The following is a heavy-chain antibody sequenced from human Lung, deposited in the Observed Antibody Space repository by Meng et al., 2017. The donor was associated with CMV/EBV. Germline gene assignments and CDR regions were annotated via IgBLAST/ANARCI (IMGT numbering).Heavy chain of an antibody. CDR1: GGSISSSSYY. CDR3: ARDLKSYCSSTSCYINWFDP. J-gene: IGHJ5*02. V-gene: IGHV4-39*07. CDR2: IYYSGST. Sequence: SETLSLXCTVSGGSISSSSYYWGWIRQPPGKGLEWIGSIYYSGSTCYNPSLKSRVTISVDTSKNQFSLKLSSVTAADTAVYYCARDLKSYCSSTSCYINWFDPWRQGTLVTVSS. D-gene: IGHD2-2*02.